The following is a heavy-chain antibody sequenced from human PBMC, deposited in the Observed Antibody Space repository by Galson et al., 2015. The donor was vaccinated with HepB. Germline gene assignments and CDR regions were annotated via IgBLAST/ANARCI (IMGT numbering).Heavy chain of an antibody. CDR1: GYSFTSYW. V-gene: IGHV5-10-1*01. Sequence: QSGAEVKKPGESLRISCKGSGYSFTSYWISWVRQMPGKGLEWMGRIDPSDSYTNFSPSFQGHVTISADKSISTAYLQWSSLKASDTAMYYCATSYYDFWSGENPAGWFDPWGQGTLVTVSS. CDR2: IDPSDSYT. CDR3: ATSYYDFWSGENPAGWFDP. J-gene: IGHJ5*02. D-gene: IGHD3-3*01.